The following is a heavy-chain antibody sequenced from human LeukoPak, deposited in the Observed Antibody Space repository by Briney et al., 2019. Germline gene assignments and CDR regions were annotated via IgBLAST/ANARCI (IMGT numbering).Heavy chain of an antibody. CDR1: GFSFHDYA. CDR3: AKDKYKWNYEGRFDP. Sequence: GRSLRLSCAASGFSFHDYAMHWVRQAPGKGLEWVSGITWNSGSMDYADSVKGRFTISRDNAKNSLYLQMNSLRAEDTAFYYCAKDKYKWNYEGRFDPWGQGTLVTVSS. D-gene: IGHD1-7*01. CDR2: ITWNSGSM. J-gene: IGHJ5*02. V-gene: IGHV3-9*01.